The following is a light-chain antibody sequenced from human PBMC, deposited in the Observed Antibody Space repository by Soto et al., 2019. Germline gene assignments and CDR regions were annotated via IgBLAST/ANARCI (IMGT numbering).Light chain of an antibody. CDR1: QSVSSSY. CDR2: GAS. Sequence: EIVLTQSPGTLSLSPGERATLSCRASQSVSSSYLAWYQQKPGQAPRLLIYGASRRATGIPDRFSGSGSGTDFTLTISRLEPEDFAVYYWQQYGSSRTFGQGTKVEIK. J-gene: IGKJ1*01. CDR3: QQYGSSRT. V-gene: IGKV3-20*01.